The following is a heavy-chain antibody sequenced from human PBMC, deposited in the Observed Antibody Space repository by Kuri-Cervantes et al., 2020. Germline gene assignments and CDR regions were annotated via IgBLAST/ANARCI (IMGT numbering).Heavy chain of an antibody. CDR1: GFTFSSYS. D-gene: IGHD3-9*01. Sequence: GGSLRLSCAASGFTFSSYSMNWVRQAPGKGLEWVSYISSSSSTIYYADSVKGRFTISRDNAKNSLYLQMNSLRDEDTAVYYCARRGGFDWLLNYYYSGMDVWGQGTTVTVSS. CDR2: ISSSSSTI. J-gene: IGHJ6*02. V-gene: IGHV3-48*02. CDR3: ARRGGFDWLLNYYYSGMDV.